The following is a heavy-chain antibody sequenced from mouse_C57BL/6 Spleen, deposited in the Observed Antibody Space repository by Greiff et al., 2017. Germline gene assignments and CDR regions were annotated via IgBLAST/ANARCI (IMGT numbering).Heavy chain of an antibody. J-gene: IGHJ4*01. CDR2: IDPSDSYT. CDR1: GYTFTSYW. V-gene: IGHV1-59*01. CDR3: AEGRYSNYAMDY. D-gene: IGHD2-5*01. Sequence: QVQLQQPGAELVRPGTSVKLSCKASGYTFTSYWMHWVKQRPGQGLEWIGVIDPSDSYTNYNQKFKGKATLTVDTSSSTAYMQLSSLTSEDSAVYYCAEGRYSNYAMDYWGQGTSVTVSS.